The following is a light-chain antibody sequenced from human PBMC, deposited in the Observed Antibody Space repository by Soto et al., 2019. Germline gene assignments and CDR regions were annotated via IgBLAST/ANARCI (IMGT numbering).Light chain of an antibody. CDR3: QQYSSYSRT. Sequence: IHRTDASSSHPASACDRVTITCRASQGISTWLAWYQQKPGTAPKLLIYDASSLESGVPSRFSGSGSGTEFTLTISSLQPDDYATYYCQQYSSYSRTFGQGTKVDIK. V-gene: IGKV1-5*01. J-gene: IGKJ1*01. CDR2: DAS. CDR1: QGISTW.